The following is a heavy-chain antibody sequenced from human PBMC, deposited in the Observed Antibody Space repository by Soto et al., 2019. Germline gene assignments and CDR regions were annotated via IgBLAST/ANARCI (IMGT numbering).Heavy chain of an antibody. CDR2: INHSGST. D-gene: IGHD3-10*01. CDR3: ARSRAFGDGSGSYQY. V-gene: IGHV4-34*01. CDR1: GGSFSGYY. J-gene: IGHJ4*02. Sequence: QVQLQQWGAGLLKPSETLSLTCAVYGGSFSGYYWSWIRQPPGKGLEWIGEINHSGSTNYNPSLKSRVTISVDTSKKQFSLKLSSVTAADTAVYYCARSRAFGDGSGSYQYWGQGTLVTVSS.